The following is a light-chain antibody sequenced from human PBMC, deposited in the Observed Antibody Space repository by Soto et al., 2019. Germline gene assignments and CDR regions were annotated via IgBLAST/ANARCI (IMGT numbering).Light chain of an antibody. Sequence: EIXMTXSXXTLSVSPGERATLSCRASQSVSSNLAWYQQKPGQAPRLLIYGASTRATGIPARFSGSGSGTEFTLTISSLQSEDFAVYYCQQYNNWPPTFGGGTKVEIK. J-gene: IGKJ4*01. CDR3: QQYNNWPPT. CDR1: QSVSSN. CDR2: GAS. V-gene: IGKV3-15*01.